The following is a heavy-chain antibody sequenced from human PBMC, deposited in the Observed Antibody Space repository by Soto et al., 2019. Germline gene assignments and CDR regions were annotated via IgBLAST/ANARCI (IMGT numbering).Heavy chain of an antibody. CDR2: VSSSSSTI. J-gene: IGHJ6*02. Sequence: GGSLRLSCAASGFPFSSYSMNWVRQATGKGLEWVSYVSSSSSTIYYADSVKGRFTISRDNAKNSLYLQMNSLRDEDTAVYYCARRGTAMVPFYYGMDVWGQGTTVTVSS. CDR3: ARRGTAMVPFYYGMDV. D-gene: IGHD5-18*01. CDR1: GFPFSSYS. V-gene: IGHV3-48*02.